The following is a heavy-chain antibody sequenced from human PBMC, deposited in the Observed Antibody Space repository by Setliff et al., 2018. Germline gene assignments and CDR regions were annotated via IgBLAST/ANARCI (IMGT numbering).Heavy chain of an antibody. CDR3: AKSWSGYSDAFDI. D-gene: IGHD3-3*01. J-gene: IGHJ3*02. V-gene: IGHV3-9*03. CDR2: ISWNSGSI. CDR1: GFTFDDYV. Sequence: GGSLRLSCAASGFTFDDYVMHWVRQAPGKGLEWVSGISWNSGSIGYADSVKGRFTISRDNAKNSLYLQMNSLRAEDMALYYCAKSWSGYSDAFDIWGQGTMVTVSS.